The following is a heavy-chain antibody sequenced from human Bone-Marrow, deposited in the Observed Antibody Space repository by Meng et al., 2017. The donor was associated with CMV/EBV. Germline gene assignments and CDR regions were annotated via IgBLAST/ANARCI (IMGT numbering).Heavy chain of an antibody. Sequence: SETLSLTCAVQGGSFSGYYWSWIRQPPGKGLEWIGEIKHSGSTNYNPSLKSRVTISVDTSKNQFSLKLSSVTAADTAVYYCASNRIVVVPAAMDYYYYYGMDVWGQGTTVTVSS. J-gene: IGHJ6*02. V-gene: IGHV4-34*01. CDR2: IKHSGST. D-gene: IGHD2-2*01. CDR3: ASNRIVVVPAAMDYYYYYGMDV. CDR1: GGSFSGYY.